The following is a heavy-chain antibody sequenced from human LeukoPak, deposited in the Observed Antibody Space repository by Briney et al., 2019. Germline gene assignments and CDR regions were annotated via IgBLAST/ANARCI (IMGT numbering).Heavy chain of an antibody. J-gene: IGHJ4*02. CDR2: IKSKTDSGTT. Sequence: GGSLSLSCGASGFTFSNVWVNWVRHAPGKGLEWVGRIKSKTDSGTTDYAAHVKGRFTISRDDSKNTLYLQMNSLKTEDTAVYYCTPGGYWGQGTLVTVSS. CDR1: GFTFSNVW. CDR3: TPGGY. V-gene: IGHV3-15*07.